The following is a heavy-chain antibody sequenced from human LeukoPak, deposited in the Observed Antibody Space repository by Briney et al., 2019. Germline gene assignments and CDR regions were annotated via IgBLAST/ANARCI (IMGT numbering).Heavy chain of an antibody. CDR2: IYPADSDT. D-gene: IGHD3-10*01. V-gene: IGHV5-51*01. J-gene: IGHJ4*02. Sequence: GESLKISCQVSGXIFTNYWSGWVRQMPGKGLESMGIIYPADSDTTYSPSFEGQVTISADKSIDTVYLQWSSLKASDTATYYCARQSRDGSKTRGYYFDSWGQGTLVTVSS. CDR1: GXIFTNYW. CDR3: ARQSRDGSKTRGYYFDS.